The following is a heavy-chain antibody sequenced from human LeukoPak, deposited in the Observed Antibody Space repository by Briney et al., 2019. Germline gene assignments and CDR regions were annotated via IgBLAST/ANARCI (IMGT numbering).Heavy chain of an antibody. CDR3: ARSPGRYCSSTSCSSDPFRY. J-gene: IGHJ4*02. D-gene: IGHD2-2*01. Sequence: ASVKVSCKASGYTFTSYGISWVRQAPGQGLEWMGWISAYNGNTNYAQKLQGRVTMTTDTSTSTANMELRSLRSDDTAVYYCARSPGRYCSSTSCSSDPFRYWGQGTLVTVSS. CDR1: GYTFTSYG. CDR2: ISAYNGNT. V-gene: IGHV1-18*01.